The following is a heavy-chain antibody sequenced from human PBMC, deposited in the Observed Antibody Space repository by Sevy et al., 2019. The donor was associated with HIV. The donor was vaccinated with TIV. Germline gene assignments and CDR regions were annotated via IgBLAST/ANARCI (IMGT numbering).Heavy chain of an antibody. Sequence: GGSLRLSCAASGFTFSSYDMSWVRQAPGKGLEWVSVISGSGVSTYYADSVKGRFTISRDNSKNTLYLQLNSLRAEDTAVYSCAKSMGGFDAFDIWGQGTMVTVSS. CDR1: GFTFSSYD. V-gene: IGHV3-23*01. CDR2: ISGSGVST. J-gene: IGHJ3*02. CDR3: AKSMGGFDAFDI. D-gene: IGHD6-25*01.